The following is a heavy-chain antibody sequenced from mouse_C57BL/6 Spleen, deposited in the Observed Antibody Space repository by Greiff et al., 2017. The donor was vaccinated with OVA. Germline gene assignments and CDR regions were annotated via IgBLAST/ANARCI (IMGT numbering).Heavy chain of an antibody. Sequence: VQLKESGAELVRPGASVKLSCKASGYTFTDYYINWVKQRPGQGLEWIARIYPGSGNTYYNEKFKGKATLTAEKSSSTAYMQLSSLTSEDSAVYFCARSGGVYFDYWGQGTTLTVSS. CDR1: GYTFTDYY. J-gene: IGHJ2*01. CDR3: ARSGGVYFDY. CDR2: IYPGSGNT. V-gene: IGHV1-76*01. D-gene: IGHD3-2*02.